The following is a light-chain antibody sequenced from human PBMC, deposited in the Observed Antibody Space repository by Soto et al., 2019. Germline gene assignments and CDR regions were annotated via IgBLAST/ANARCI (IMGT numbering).Light chain of an antibody. CDR2: GAS. V-gene: IGKV3-15*01. CDR3: QQRSNWPS. Sequence: EIVMTQSPATLSVSPGERATLSCRASQSVSSNLAWYQQKPGQAPRLLIYGASTRATCIPARFSGSGSGTDFTLTISSLEPEDFAVYYCQQRSNWPSFGPGTKVDIK. J-gene: IGKJ3*01. CDR1: QSVSSN.